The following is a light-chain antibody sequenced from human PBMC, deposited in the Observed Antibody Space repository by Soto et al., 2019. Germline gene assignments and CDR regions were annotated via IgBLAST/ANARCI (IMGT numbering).Light chain of an antibody. J-gene: IGKJ2*03. CDR2: AAS. CDR1: QSISSY. Sequence: DLQMTQSPSSLSASVGDRITITCRASQSISSYLNWYQHKPGKVPKLLIYAASNLQGGVPSRFSGSGSGTDFILTISSLQPEDFATYYCQQSYSPHSFGQGTKLEIK. CDR3: QQSYSPHS. V-gene: IGKV1-39*01.